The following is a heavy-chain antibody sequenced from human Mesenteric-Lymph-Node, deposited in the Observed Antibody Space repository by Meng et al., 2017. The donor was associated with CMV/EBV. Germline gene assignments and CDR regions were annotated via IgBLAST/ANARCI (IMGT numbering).Heavy chain of an antibody. Sequence: HQAGAGLLKHSETLSLPRAVYGGSFSGYYWSWIRQPPGKGLEWIGEINHSGSTNYNPSLKSRVTISVDTSKNQFSLKLSSVTAADTAVYYCARHQRWLKSEGGFNYWGQGTLVTVSS. V-gene: IGHV4-34*01. J-gene: IGHJ4*02. CDR1: GGSFSGYY. CDR3: ARHQRWLKSEGGFNY. D-gene: IGHD4-23*01. CDR2: INHSGST.